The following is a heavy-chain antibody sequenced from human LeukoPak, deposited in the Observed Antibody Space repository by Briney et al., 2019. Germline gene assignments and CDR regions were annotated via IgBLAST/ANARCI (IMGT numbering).Heavy chain of an antibody. V-gene: IGHV4-39*07. D-gene: IGHD6-6*01. CDR3: ARGHREGQLVFSPNNWFDP. CDR1: GGSISSSSYY. CDR2: IYYSGST. J-gene: IGHJ5*02. Sequence: SETLSLTCTVSGGSISSSSYYWGWIRQPPGKGLEWIGSIYYSGSTYYNPSLKSRVTISVDTSKNQFSLKLSSVTAADTAVYYCARGHREGQLVFSPNNWFDPWGQGTLVTVSS.